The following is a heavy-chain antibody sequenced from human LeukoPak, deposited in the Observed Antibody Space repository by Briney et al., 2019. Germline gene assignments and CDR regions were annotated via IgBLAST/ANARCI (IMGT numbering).Heavy chain of an antibody. CDR2: ISGSGGST. CDR1: GFTFSSYA. J-gene: IGHJ6*02. V-gene: IGHV3-23*01. D-gene: IGHD4-17*01. CDR3: ARPSLRYYYYYGMDV. Sequence: GGSLRLSCAAXGFTFSSYAMSWVRQAPGKGLEWVSAISGSGGSTYYADSVKGRFTISRDNAKNSLYLQMNSLRAEDTALYHCARPSLRYYYYYGMDVWGQGTTVTVSS.